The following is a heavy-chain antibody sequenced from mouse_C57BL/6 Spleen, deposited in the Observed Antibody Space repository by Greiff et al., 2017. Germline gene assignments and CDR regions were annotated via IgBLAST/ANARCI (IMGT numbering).Heavy chain of an antibody. CDR3: ARRGFLRYGSSYGYFDV. CDR1: GYTFTSYW. V-gene: IGHV1-69*01. CDR2: IDPSDSYT. J-gene: IGHJ1*03. Sequence: VQLQQPGAELVMPGASVKLSCKASGYTFTSYWMHWVKQRPGQGLEWIGEIDPSDSYTNYNQKFKGKSTLTVDKSSSTASMQLSSLTSEDSAVYYCARRGFLRYGSSYGYFDVWGTGTTVTVSS. D-gene: IGHD1-1*01.